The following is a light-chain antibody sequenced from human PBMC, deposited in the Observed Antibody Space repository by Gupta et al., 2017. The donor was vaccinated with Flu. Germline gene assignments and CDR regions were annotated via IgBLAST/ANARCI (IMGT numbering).Light chain of an antibody. Sequence: DIKMTQSPSSVSASVGDRVTITSRACHGISNWLVWYQQKPGKAPKLLIYATSNMQNRVPSRISGSRSGTNFTLTISSLQPEDFATNYCHQGNRGHPFTFGPGTKVDIK. CDR3: HQGNRGHPFT. V-gene: IGKV1-12*01. CDR1: HGISNW. CDR2: ATS. J-gene: IGKJ3*01.